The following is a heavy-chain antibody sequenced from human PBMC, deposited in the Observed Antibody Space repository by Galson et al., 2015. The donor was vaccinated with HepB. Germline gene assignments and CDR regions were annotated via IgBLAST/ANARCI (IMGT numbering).Heavy chain of an antibody. CDR1: GLTFSRYW. Sequence: SLRLSCAASGLTFSRYWMSWVRQAPGKGLEWVANIKHDGSEKYYVDSVRGRFTISRDNAKNSLYLQMNSLRAEDTAVYYCAGHMVTTGGALDYWGQGTLVTVSS. V-gene: IGHV3-7*03. CDR2: IKHDGSEK. J-gene: IGHJ4*02. D-gene: IGHD4-17*01. CDR3: AGHMVTTGGALDY.